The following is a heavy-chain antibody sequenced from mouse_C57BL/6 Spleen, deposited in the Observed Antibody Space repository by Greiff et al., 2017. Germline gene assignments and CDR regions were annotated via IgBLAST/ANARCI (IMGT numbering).Heavy chain of an antibody. Sequence: EVQLQESGPELVKPGASVKISCKASGYSFTDYNMNWVKQSNGKSLEWIGVINPNYGTTSYNQKFKGKATLTVDQSSSTAYMQLNSLTSEDSAVYYCARGRNYDYDGETWFAYWGQGTLVTVSA. CDR1: GYSFTDYN. V-gene: IGHV1-39*01. D-gene: IGHD2-4*01. CDR2: INPNYGTT. CDR3: ARGRNYDYDGETWFAY. J-gene: IGHJ3*01.